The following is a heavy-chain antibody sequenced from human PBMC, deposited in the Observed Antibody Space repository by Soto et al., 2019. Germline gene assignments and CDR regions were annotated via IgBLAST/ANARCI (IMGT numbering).Heavy chain of an antibody. J-gene: IGHJ4*02. CDR2: INRDGSST. Sequence: GGSLRLSCAASGFSFSSHWMHWIRQAPEKGLVWVSHINRDGSSTAYADSVKGRFTISRDNAKNTLYLQMASLRADDTAVYYCAKTPISYCSSTSCYRYFDYWGRGTLVTVS. CDR1: GFSFSSHW. V-gene: IGHV3-74*01. CDR3: AKTPISYCSSTSCYRYFDY. D-gene: IGHD2-2*01.